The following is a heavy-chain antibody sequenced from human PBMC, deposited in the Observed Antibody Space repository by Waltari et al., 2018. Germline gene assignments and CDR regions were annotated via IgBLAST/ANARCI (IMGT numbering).Heavy chain of an antibody. Sequence: VQLQQWGAGLLKPSETLSLTCAVYGGSFSGSYWSWLRQPPGKGLEWIGEINHSGSTNYNPSLKSRVTISVDTSKNQFSLKLSSVTAADTAVYYCAREARGSGIVVVITNHFDYWGQGTLVTVSS. J-gene: IGHJ4*02. CDR2: INHSGST. V-gene: IGHV4-34*01. D-gene: IGHD3-22*01. CDR3: AREARGSGIVVVITNHFDY. CDR1: GGSFSGSY.